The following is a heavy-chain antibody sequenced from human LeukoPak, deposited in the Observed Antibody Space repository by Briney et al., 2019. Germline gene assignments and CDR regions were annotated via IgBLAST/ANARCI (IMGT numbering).Heavy chain of an antibody. CDR1: GFTFSSYA. J-gene: IGHJ4*02. CDR3: ARGDYYSDY. V-gene: IGHV3-30-3*01. Sequence: PGRSLGLSCAASGFTFSSYAMHWVRQAPGKGLEWVAVISYDGSNKYYADSVKGRFTISRDNSKNTLYLQMNSLRAEDTAVYYCARGDYYSDYWGQGTLVTVSS. CDR2: ISYDGSNK.